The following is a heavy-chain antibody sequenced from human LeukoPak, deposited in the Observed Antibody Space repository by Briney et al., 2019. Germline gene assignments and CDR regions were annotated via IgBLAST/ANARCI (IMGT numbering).Heavy chain of an antibody. V-gene: IGHV3-23*01. J-gene: IGHJ4*02. CDR3: ARGRNVVATSGYFDY. CDR1: GFTFSTYA. CDR2: ISVSAGST. D-gene: IGHD5-12*01. Sequence: GGSLRLSCAASGFTFSTYAMSWVRQAPGKGLEWVSAISVSAGSTYYADSVKGRFTISRDNSKNTLYLQMNSLRAEDTAVYYCARGRNVVATSGYFDYWGQGTLVTVSS.